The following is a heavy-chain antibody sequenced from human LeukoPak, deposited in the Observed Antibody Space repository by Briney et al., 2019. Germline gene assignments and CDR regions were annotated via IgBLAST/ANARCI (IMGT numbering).Heavy chain of an antibody. CDR1: GFTVSSNH. D-gene: IGHD7-27*01. CDR3: ARLAWGRLDY. Sequence: GGSLRLSCAASGFTVSSNHMSWVRQAPGKGLEWVSTIYSGGDTYNADTVKDKFTIFRDNSKNTVYLQMDSLRAEDTAVYYCARLAWGRLDYWGQGTLVTVSS. J-gene: IGHJ4*02. CDR2: IYSGGDT. V-gene: IGHV3-66*01.